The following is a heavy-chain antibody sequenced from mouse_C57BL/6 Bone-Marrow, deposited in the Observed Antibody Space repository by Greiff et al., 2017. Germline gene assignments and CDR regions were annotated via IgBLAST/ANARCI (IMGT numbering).Heavy chain of an antibody. D-gene: IGHD1-1*01. CDR2: INPGSGGT. J-gene: IGHJ1*03. CDR3: AREDYYGSSSYWYFDV. CDR1: GYAFTNYL. V-gene: IGHV1-54*01. Sequence: VQLQESGAELVRPGTSVKVSCKASGYAFTNYLIEWVKQRPGQGLEWIGVINPGSGGTNYNEKFKGKATLTADKSSSTAYMQLSSLTSEDSAVYFCAREDYYGSSSYWYFDVWGTGTTVTVSS.